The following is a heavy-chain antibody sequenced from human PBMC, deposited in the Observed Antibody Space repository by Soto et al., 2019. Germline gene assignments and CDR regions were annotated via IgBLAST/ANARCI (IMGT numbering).Heavy chain of an antibody. D-gene: IGHD3-3*01. CDR3: ARDLFRGGYQWAGLEFQH. CDR1: GGTFSSYA. CDR2: IIPIFGTA. V-gene: IGHV1-69*12. J-gene: IGHJ1*01. Sequence: QVQLVQSGAEVKKPGSSVKVSCKASGGTFSSYAISWVRQAPGQGLEWMGGIIPIFGTANYAQKFQGRVTITADESTSTAYMELSSLRSEDTAVYYCARDLFRGGYQWAGLEFQHWGQGTLVTVSS.